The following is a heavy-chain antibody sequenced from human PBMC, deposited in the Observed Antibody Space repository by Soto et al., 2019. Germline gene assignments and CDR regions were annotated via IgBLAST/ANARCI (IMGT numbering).Heavy chain of an antibody. CDR2: ISWNSGSI. Sequence: PGGSLRLSCAASGFTFDDYAMHWVRQAPGKGLEWVSGISWNSGSIGYADSVKGRFTISRDNAKNSLYLQMNSLRAEDTALYYCAKDTVHGMDVWGQGSTVTVSS. J-gene: IGHJ6*02. V-gene: IGHV3-9*01. CDR3: AKDTVHGMDV. CDR1: GFTFDDYA.